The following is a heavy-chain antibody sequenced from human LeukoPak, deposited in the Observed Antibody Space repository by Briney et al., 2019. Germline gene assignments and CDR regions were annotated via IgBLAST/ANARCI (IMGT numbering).Heavy chain of an antibody. CDR1: GFTLRSYV. Sequence: GGSLRLSCVASGFTLRSYVMNWVRQTPGKGLEWVSSISGSGDSTFYADSVKGRFSISRDNSKNTLYLQVNGLRTEDTAVYYCATPPTVTRNYWGQGILVTVSS. J-gene: IGHJ4*02. V-gene: IGHV3-23*01. D-gene: IGHD4-17*01. CDR2: ISGSGDST. CDR3: ATPPTVTRNY.